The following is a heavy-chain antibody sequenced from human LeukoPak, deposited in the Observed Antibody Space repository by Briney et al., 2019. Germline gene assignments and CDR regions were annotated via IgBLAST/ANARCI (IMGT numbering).Heavy chain of an antibody. CDR2: ICGGGGAS. CDR3: AKGRTGSCYSRVDY. Sequence: TGGSLRLSCAASGFSFSTYAMSWVRQAPGKGLEWVSAICGGGGASYYADSVKGRFTISRDNSQNTLYLQMDSLRAEDTALYYCAKGRTGSCYSRVDYWGQGSLVTVSS. CDR1: GFSFSTYA. V-gene: IGHV3-23*01. D-gene: IGHD2-15*01. J-gene: IGHJ4*02.